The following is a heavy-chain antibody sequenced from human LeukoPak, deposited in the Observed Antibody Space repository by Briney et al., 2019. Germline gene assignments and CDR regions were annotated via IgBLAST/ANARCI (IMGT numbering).Heavy chain of an antibody. J-gene: IGHJ4*02. CDR2: ISSSGRTI. CDR1: GFTFSSYE. V-gene: IGHV3-48*03. D-gene: IGHD6-19*01. CDR3: AKSRGIAVAGLDY. Sequence: GGSLRLSCAASGFTFSSYEMNWVRQAPGKGLEWVSYISSSGRTIYNADSVKGRFTISRDNAKNSLYLQTNSLRAEDTAVYYCAKSRGIAVAGLDYWGQGTLVTVSS.